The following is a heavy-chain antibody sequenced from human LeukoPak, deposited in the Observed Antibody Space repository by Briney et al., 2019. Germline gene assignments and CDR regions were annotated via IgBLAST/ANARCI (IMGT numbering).Heavy chain of an antibody. J-gene: IGHJ5*02. D-gene: IGHD3-10*01. Sequence: GASVKVSCKASGYTFTGYYIHWVRQAPGQGLEWMGWINPNSGGTNYAQKFQGRVTMTRDTSIGTAYVALSRLSSGDRAVFYCGKPGEVWFGGHSSSWFQPWGQGTLVTVSS. CDR2: INPNSGGT. CDR1: GYTFTGYY. CDR3: GKPGEVWFGGHSSSWFQP. V-gene: IGHV1-2*02.